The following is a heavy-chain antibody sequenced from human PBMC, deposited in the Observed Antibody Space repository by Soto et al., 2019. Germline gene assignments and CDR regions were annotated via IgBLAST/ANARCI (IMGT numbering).Heavy chain of an antibody. CDR2: IWYHGRDI. J-gene: IGHJ4*02. CDR1: GFVFSDYV. CDR3: ARDQGGQSGNFIFDN. V-gene: IGHV3-33*01. Sequence: GGSLRLSCAASGFVFSDYVIHWVRQAPGRGLDWVAGIWYHGRDIFYTDSVKGRFTISRDNSKNMLYLQVNSLRAEDTAVYYCARDQGGQSGNFIFDNWGQGTLVTVSS. D-gene: IGHD1-26*01.